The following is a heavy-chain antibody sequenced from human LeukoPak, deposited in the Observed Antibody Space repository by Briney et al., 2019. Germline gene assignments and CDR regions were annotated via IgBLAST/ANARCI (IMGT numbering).Heavy chain of an antibody. D-gene: IGHD3-3*01. Sequence: GGSLRLSCAASGFTLSSHAMSWVRQAPGKGLEWVANIKQDGSEKYYVDSVKGRFTISRDNAKNSLYLQMNSLRAEDTAVYYCARSRLSDFWSGTDSWGQGTLVTVSS. V-gene: IGHV3-7*01. CDR2: IKQDGSEK. CDR3: ARSRLSDFWSGTDS. J-gene: IGHJ4*02. CDR1: GFTLSSHA.